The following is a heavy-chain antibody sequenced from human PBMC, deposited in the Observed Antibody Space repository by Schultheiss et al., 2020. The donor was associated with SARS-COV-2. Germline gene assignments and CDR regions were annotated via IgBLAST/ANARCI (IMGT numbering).Heavy chain of an antibody. J-gene: IGHJ4*02. V-gene: IGHV4-61*01. Sequence: ETLSLTCTVSGGSVSSGSYYWSWIRQPPGKGLEWIGYIYYSGSTNYNPSLKSRVTISVDTSKNQFSLKLSSVTAADTAVYYCARGSRIQLWPYFDYWGQGTLVTVSS. CDR2: IYYSGST. CDR3: ARGSRIQLWPYFDY. D-gene: IGHD5-18*01. CDR1: GGSVSSGSYY.